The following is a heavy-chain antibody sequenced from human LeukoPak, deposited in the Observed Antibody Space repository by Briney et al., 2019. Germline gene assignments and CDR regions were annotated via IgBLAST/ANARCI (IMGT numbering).Heavy chain of an antibody. Sequence: GGSLRLSCAASGFTFSDSYISWIRQAPGKGLEWVSSISSSGNTIYHADSVKGRFTISRDNAKNSLCLQMNSLRAEDTAVYYCARGLRWNEYWGQGTLVTASS. D-gene: IGHD4-23*01. CDR3: ARGLRWNEY. J-gene: IGHJ4*02. CDR2: ISSSGNTI. CDR1: GFTFSDSY. V-gene: IGHV3-11*01.